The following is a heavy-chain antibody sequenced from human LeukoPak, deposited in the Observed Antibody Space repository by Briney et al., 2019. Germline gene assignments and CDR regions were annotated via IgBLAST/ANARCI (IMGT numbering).Heavy chain of an antibody. CDR1: GFTFDDYA. J-gene: IGHJ5*02. Sequence: PGRSLRLSCAASGFTFDDYAMHWVRQAPGKGLEWVSGISWSSGSTAYADSVKGRFTISRDNARNSLYLQMNSLRVEDTAVYYCAGQHYARFDPWGQGTLVTVSS. V-gene: IGHV3-9*01. CDR2: ISWSSGST. CDR3: AGQHYARFDP. D-gene: IGHD3-16*01.